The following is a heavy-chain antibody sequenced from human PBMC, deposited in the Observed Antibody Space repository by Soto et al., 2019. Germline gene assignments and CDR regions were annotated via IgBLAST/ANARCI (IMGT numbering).Heavy chain of an antibody. V-gene: IGHV4-39*01. CDR1: GGSISSSSYY. J-gene: IGHJ3*02. CDR3: ASDSRASDAFDI. Sequence: SETLSLTCTVFGGSISSSSYYWGWIRQPPGKGLEWIGSIYYSGSTYYNPSLKSRATISVDTSKNQFSLKLSSVTAADTAVYYCASDSRASDAFDIWGQGTMVTVSS. CDR2: IYYSGST. D-gene: IGHD2-21*01.